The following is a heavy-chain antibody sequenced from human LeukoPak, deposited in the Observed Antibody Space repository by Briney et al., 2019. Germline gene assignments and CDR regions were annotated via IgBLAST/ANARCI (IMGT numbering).Heavy chain of an antibody. J-gene: IGHJ6*02. CDR2: IKQDGSEK. Sequence: GVSLRLSCAASGFTFSSYGMHWVRQAPGKGLEWVANIKQDGSEKYYVDSVKGRFTISRDNAKNSLYLQMNSPRAEDTAVYYCARDNLVPAVYYYYYYGMDVWGQGTTVTVSS. V-gene: IGHV3-7*03. CDR3: ARDNLVPAVYYYYYYGMDV. CDR1: GFTFSSYG. D-gene: IGHD2-2*01.